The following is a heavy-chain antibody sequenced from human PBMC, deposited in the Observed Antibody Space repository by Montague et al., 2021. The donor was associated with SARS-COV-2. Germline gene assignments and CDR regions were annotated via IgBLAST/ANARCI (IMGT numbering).Heavy chain of an antibody. J-gene: IGHJ3*01. V-gene: IGHV4-39*01. Sequence: SETLSLTCTVSGGSISSSSYYWGWIRQPPGKGLEWIGSIYYSGSTYYNPSLKSRVTISVYTSQNQFSLKLSSVTAADTAVYYCARFPSSYYYDSKAAAATRDAFDLWGQGTMVTVSS. CDR3: ARFPSSYYYDSKAAAATRDAFDL. CDR1: GGSISSSSYY. CDR2: IYYSGST. D-gene: IGHD3-22*01.